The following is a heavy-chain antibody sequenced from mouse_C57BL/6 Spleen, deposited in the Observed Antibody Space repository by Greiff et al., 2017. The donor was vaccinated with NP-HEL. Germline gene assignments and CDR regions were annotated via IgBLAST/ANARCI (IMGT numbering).Heavy chain of an antibody. CDR2: IDPSDSYT. V-gene: IGHV1-50*01. Sequence: QVHVKQPGAELVKPGASVKLSCKASGYTFTSYWMQWVKQRPGQGLEWIGEIDPSDSYTNYNQKFKGKATLTVDTSSSTAYMQLSSLTSEDSAVYYCARGEVTTVVARDYFDYWGQGTTLTVSS. J-gene: IGHJ2*01. CDR1: GYTFTSYW. CDR3: ARGEVTTVVARDYFDY. D-gene: IGHD1-1*01.